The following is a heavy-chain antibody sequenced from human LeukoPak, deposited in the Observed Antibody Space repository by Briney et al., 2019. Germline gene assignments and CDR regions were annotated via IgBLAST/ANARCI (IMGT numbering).Heavy chain of an antibody. CDR2: INAGNGNT. J-gene: IGHJ5*02. CDR3: ARGRGLIGTSRFDP. Sequence: ASVKVSCKTSGYTFSNSGFHWVRQGPGQSLEWMGWINAGNGNTRYSQKFQDRLTITRDTSASTVYMELNSLKSEDTAMYYCARGRGLIGTSRFDPWGQGTLVIVSS. CDR1: GYTFSNSG. D-gene: IGHD3-10*01. V-gene: IGHV1-3*01.